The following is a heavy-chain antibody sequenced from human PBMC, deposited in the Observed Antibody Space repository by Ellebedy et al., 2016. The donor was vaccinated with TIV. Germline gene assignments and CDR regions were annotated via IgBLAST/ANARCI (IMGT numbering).Heavy chain of an antibody. Sequence: GESLKISXAASGFTFSSYSMNWVRQAPGKGLEWVSSISSSSSYIYYADSVKGRFTTSRDNSKNTLYLQMNSLRAEDTAVYYCAKTVTMVRGVIGAYYYYGMDVWGQGTTVTVSS. CDR1: GFTFSSYS. CDR3: AKTVTMVRGVIGAYYYYGMDV. D-gene: IGHD3-10*01. V-gene: IGHV3-21*04. J-gene: IGHJ6*02. CDR2: ISSSSSYI.